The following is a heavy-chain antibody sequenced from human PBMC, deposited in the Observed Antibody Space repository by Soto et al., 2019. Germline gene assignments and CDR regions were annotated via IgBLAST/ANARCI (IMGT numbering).Heavy chain of an antibody. J-gene: IGHJ6*04. Sequence: QVQLLQSGAEVKKPGASVRVSCKASGYIFTDYLIYWVRQVPGQGLELMGRINPKSDCTALAQSFQGRVTMAKGTSMSAIFLEVYNLRSDDTAVYFCARGESTDCSTGFCPFNYNYHFDVWIKGTAVNVAS. CDR3: ARGESTDCSTGFCPFNYNYHFDV. V-gene: IGHV1-2*02. D-gene: IGHD3-16*01. CDR1: GYIFTDYL. CDR2: INPKSDCT.